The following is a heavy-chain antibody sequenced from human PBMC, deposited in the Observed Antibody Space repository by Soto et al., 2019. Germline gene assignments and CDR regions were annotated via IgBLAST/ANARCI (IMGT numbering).Heavy chain of an antibody. Sequence: ASVKVSCKASGYTFTSYGISWVRQAPGQGLEWMGWISAYNGNTNYAQKLQGRVTMTTDTSTSTAYMELRSLRSDDTAVYYCARDGRYDYVWGSYRSYNDAFDIWGQGTMVTVS. J-gene: IGHJ3*02. D-gene: IGHD3-16*02. CDR2: ISAYNGNT. CDR1: GYTFTSYG. CDR3: ARDGRYDYVWGSYRSYNDAFDI. V-gene: IGHV1-18*01.